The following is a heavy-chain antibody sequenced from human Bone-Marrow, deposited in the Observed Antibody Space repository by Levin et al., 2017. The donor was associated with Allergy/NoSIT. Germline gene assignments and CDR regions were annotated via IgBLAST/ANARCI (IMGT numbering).Heavy chain of an antibody. CDR1: GFTFSTYG. V-gene: IGHV3-30*18. Sequence: TGESLKISCAASGFTFSTYGIHWVRQAPGKGLEWVAVISYDGSNKYYADSVKGRFTISRDNSKNTLYLQMNSLRAEDTAVYHCAKGGTHSYLDSWGQGTLVTVSS. J-gene: IGHJ4*02. CDR3: AKGGTHSYLDS. D-gene: IGHD3-16*02. CDR2: ISYDGSNK.